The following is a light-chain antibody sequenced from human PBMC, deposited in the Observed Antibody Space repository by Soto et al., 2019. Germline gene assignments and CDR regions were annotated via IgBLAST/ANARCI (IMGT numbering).Light chain of an antibody. J-gene: IGLJ3*02. Sequence: QSALTQPASVSGSPGQSITISCTGTSSDIGSYNYVSWYQQCPGKAPRLLIYEVTNRPSGVSNRFSGSKSVNTASLTISGLQAEDDADYYCCSYRSSRTWVFGGGTKVTVL. CDR1: SSDIGSYNY. CDR3: CSYRSSRTWV. V-gene: IGLV2-14*01. CDR2: EVT.